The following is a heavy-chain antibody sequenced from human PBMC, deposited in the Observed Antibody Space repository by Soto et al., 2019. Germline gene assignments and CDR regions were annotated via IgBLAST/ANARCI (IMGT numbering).Heavy chain of an antibody. Sequence: EVQLVESGGGLVQPGGSLRLSCAASGFTFSSYSMNWVRQAPGKGLEWVSYVSSSSSTIYYADSVKGRFTISRDNAKNAQDLQMNSPRAEDTAVYYCARDPSYEYQLLYGSCDLWGQGTMVTVSS. CDR2: VSSSSSTI. CDR1: GFTFSSYS. J-gene: IGHJ3*01. D-gene: IGHD2-2*01. CDR3: ARDPSYEYQLLYGSCDL. V-gene: IGHV3-48*04.